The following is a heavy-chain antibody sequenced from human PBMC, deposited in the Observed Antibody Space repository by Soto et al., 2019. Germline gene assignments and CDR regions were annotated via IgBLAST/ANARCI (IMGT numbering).Heavy chain of an antibody. CDR3: ARVSGGLTDAFDI. D-gene: IGHD3-10*01. CDR1: GGSISSYY. V-gene: IGHV4-59*01. J-gene: IGHJ3*02. Sequence: PSETLSLTCTVSGGSISSYYWSWIRQPPGKGLGWIGYIYYSGSTNYNPSLKSRVTISVDTSKNQFSLKLRSVTAADTAGSYRARVSGGLTDAFDIWGQGTMVTVSS. CDR2: IYYSGST.